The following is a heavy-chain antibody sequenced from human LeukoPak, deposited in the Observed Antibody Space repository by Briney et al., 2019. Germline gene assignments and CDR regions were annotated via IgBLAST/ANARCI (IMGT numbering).Heavy chain of an antibody. D-gene: IGHD1-1*01. CDR1: EYTFTDYY. CDR2: ISPDSGGT. Sequence: ASVKVSCKPSEYTFTDYYIHWVRQAPGQGLEWMGWISPDSGGTNSARKFQGRVTMTRDTSISTAYMELSRLRSDDTAVYYCARDRRFTAPWTFDIWGQGTMVTVSS. J-gene: IGHJ3*02. CDR3: ARDRRFTAPWTFDI. V-gene: IGHV1-2*02.